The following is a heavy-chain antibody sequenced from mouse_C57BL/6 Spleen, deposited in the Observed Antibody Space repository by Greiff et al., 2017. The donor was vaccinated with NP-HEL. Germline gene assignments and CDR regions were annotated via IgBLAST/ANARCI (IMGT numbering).Heavy chain of an antibody. Sequence: QVQLKESGPELVKPGASVKISCKASGYAFSSSWMNWVKQRPGKGLEWIGRIYPGDGDTNYNGKFKGKATLTADKSSSTAYMQLSSLTSEDSAVYFCARGGANWDLYFDYWGQGTTLTVSS. CDR2: IYPGDGDT. V-gene: IGHV1-82*01. CDR1: GYAFSSSW. CDR3: ARGGANWDLYFDY. D-gene: IGHD4-1*01. J-gene: IGHJ2*01.